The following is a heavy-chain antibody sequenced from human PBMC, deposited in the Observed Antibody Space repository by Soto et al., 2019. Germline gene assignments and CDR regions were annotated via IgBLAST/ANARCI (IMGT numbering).Heavy chain of an antibody. CDR1: GFTFSNYG. Sequence: GGSLRLSCAASGFTFSNYGIHWVRQAPGKGLEWVAVIWYDGSSTYYADSVKGRFTISRDNSKNTLYLQMNSLRAEDTAVYYCARKSRVLDYFAYWGQGTLVTVSS. J-gene: IGHJ4*02. V-gene: IGHV3-33*01. CDR2: IWYDGSST. D-gene: IGHD6-6*01. CDR3: ARKSRVLDYFAY.